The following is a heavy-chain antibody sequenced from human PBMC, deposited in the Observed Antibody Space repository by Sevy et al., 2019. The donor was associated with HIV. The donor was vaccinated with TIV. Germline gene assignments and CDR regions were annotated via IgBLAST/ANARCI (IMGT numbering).Heavy chain of an antibody. CDR1: GFTFSSYG. CDR3: AKLDSIAAAPNNWFDP. Sequence: GGSLRLSCAASGFTFSSYGMHWVRQAPGKGLEWVAVISYDGSNKYYADSVKGRFTISRDNSKNTLYLQMNSLRAEDTAVHYCAKLDSIAAAPNNWFDPWGQGTLVTVSS. CDR2: ISYDGSNK. V-gene: IGHV3-30*18. J-gene: IGHJ5*02. D-gene: IGHD6-13*01.